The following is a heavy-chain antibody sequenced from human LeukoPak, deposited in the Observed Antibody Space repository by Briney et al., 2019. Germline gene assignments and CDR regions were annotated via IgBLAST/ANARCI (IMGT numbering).Heavy chain of an antibody. Sequence: GGSLRLSCAASGLTVSSNYMSWVRQAPGKGLEWLSVLYSGGSTYYLDSVKGRFTISRDNSKNTLYLQMNSLRAEDTAVYYCAKEELRRITMWGYMDVWGKGTTVTISS. CDR1: GLTVSSNY. V-gene: IGHV3-53*05. CDR2: LYSGGST. J-gene: IGHJ6*03. CDR3: AKEELRRITMWGYMDV. D-gene: IGHD3-10*02.